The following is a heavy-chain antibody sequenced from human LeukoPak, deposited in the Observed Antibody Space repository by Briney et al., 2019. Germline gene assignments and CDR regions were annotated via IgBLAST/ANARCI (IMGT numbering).Heavy chain of an antibody. Sequence: SGRSLRLSCAASGFTFSRYGMHWVRQAPGKGLEWVAVIWYDGSGKYYADSVKGRFTVSRDNSKNTLYLQMNSLRAEDTAVYYCGRDGGDPYDFWSGSRDHADQKFYSYYGLDVWGQGTTVTGSS. J-gene: IGHJ6*02. CDR3: GRDGGDPYDFWSGSRDHADQKFYSYYGLDV. D-gene: IGHD3-3*01. V-gene: IGHV3-33*01. CDR2: IWYDGSGK. CDR1: GFTFSRYG.